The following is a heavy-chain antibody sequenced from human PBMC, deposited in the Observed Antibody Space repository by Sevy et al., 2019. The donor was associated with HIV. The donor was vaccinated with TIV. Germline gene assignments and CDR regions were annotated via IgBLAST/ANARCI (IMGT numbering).Heavy chain of an antibody. CDR1: GYTFTNYW. D-gene: IGHD1-1*01. V-gene: IGHV5-51*01. CDR2: IYPGDSDT. J-gene: IGHJ6*02. CDR3: ARGARGTLPSYYYYTMDI. Sequence: GESLKISCKGSGYTFTNYWIGWVRQMPGKGLEWMGIIYPGDSDTRYSPPFQGQVTISVDKSISTAYLQWTSVKASDTAIFYCARGARGTLPSYYYYTMDIWGQGTTVTVSS.